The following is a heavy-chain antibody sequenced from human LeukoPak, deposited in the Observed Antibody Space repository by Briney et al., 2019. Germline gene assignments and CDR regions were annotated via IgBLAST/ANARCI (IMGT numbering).Heavy chain of an antibody. D-gene: IGHD5-24*01. J-gene: IGHJ3*02. CDR1: GGTFSSYA. V-gene: IGHV1-69*13. CDR2: IIPIFGPA. Sequence: SVKVSCKASGGTFSSYAISWVRQAPGQGLEWMGGIIPIFGPAKHAQKFQGRVTITADESTSTVHMELSSLRFDDTAVYYCASPTPPHGHNRGSDAFDMWGQGTMVTVSS. CDR3: ASPTPPHGHNRGSDAFDM.